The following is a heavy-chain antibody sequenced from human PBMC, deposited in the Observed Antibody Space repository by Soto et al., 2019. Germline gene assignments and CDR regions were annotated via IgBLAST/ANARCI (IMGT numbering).Heavy chain of an antibody. D-gene: IGHD2-2*01. CDR1: GFTFSSYA. CDR2: ISGSGGGT. Sequence: SGGSLRLSCAASGFTFSSYAMSWVRQAPGKGLEWVSAISGSGGGTYYENSVKGRFSISSDYSFNTLYLHMLCLISVHTALYFCAKVCLRKGTSYNYAIRTDSWGQGTVVTVSS. CDR3: AKVCLRKGTSYNYAIRTDS. V-gene: IGHV3-23*01. J-gene: IGHJ4*02.